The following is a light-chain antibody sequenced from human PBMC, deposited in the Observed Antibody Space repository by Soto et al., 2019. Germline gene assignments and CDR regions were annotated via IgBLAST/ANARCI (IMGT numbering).Light chain of an antibody. CDR2: RNN. Sequence: QSVLTQPPSASGTPGQRVTISCSGSSSNIGGNYVYWYQQLPGTAPKLLIYRNNLRPSGVPDRFSGSKSGTSASLAISGLRSEDEAGYYCAPWDDSMSGPVFGTWTKVTVL. V-gene: IGLV1-47*01. CDR1: SSNIGGNY. CDR3: APWDDSMSGPV. J-gene: IGLJ1*01.